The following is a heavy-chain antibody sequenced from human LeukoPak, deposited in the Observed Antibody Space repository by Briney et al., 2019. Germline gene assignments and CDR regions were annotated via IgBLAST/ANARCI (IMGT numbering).Heavy chain of an antibody. CDR3: ARDFGAWEQTHWLDY. CDR1: GFTFSDYY. Sequence: GGSLRLSCAASGFTFSDYYMSWIRQAPGKGLEWVSYISSSGSTIYYADSVKGRFTISRDNAKNSLYLQMNSLRAEDTAVYYCARDFGAWEQTHWLDYWGQGTLVTVSS. V-gene: IGHV3-11*04. D-gene: IGHD1-26*01. CDR2: ISSSGSTI. J-gene: IGHJ4*02.